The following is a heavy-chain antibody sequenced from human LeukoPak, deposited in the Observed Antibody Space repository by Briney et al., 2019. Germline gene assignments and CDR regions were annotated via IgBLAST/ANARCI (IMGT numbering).Heavy chain of an antibody. V-gene: IGHV3-48*03. J-gene: IGHJ4*02. CDR1: GFSFGIFE. Sequence: GGSLRLSCAASGFSFGIFEMNWVRQAPGKGLEWVSHISSSGTTIFYADSVEGRFSISRDNSKNLLYLQMNSLTVEVTAVYYCVREHIGGLDYWGQGILVTVSS. D-gene: IGHD3-10*01. CDR3: VREHIGGLDY. CDR2: ISSSGTTI.